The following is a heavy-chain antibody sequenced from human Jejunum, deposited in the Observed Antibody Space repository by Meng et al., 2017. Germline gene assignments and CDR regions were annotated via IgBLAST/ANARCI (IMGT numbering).Heavy chain of an antibody. J-gene: IGHJ4*02. D-gene: IGHD3-22*01. CDR2: VYPSDSDT. CDR3: ARQTSHSSGYYYLDY. V-gene: IGHV5-51*01. CDR1: GYSFTSSW. Sequence: GESLKISCKGSGYSFTSSWIGWVRQMPGKGLEWVGIVYPSDSDTRYSPSFQGQVTISADKSISTAYLQWSSLRASDTAMYYCARQTSHSSGYYYLDYWGQGTLVTVSS.